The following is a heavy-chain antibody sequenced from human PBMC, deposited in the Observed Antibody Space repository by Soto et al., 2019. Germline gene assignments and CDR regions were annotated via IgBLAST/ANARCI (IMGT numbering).Heavy chain of an antibody. CDR3: ARILRYCSGGSCYSGGSDY. J-gene: IGHJ4*02. D-gene: IGHD2-15*01. Sequence: GGSLRLSCAASGFTFDDYGMSWVRHAPGKGLEWVSGINWNGGSTGYADSVKGRFTISRDNAKNSLYLQMNSLRAEDTALYHCARILRYCSGGSCYSGGSDYWGQGTLVTVSS. CDR1: GFTFDDYG. V-gene: IGHV3-20*01. CDR2: INWNGGST.